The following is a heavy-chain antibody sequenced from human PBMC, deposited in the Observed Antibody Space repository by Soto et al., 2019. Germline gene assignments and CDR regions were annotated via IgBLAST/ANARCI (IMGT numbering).Heavy chain of an antibody. CDR3: ARDLLYGSGTVFDN. D-gene: IGHD3-10*01. Sequence: SETLSLTCAVSGGSISSGGYSWSWIRQPPGKGLEWIGYIYHSGSTYYNPSLKSRVTISVDRSKNQFSLKLSSVTAADSAVYYCARDLLYGSGTVFDNWGQGSLVTVSS. V-gene: IGHV4-30-2*01. J-gene: IGHJ4*02. CDR2: IYHSGST. CDR1: GGSISSGGYS.